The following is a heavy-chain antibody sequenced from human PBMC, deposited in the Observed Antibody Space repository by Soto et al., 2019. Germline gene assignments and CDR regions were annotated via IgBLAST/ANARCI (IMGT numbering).Heavy chain of an antibody. CDR3: ARTSYCGGDCYKNPFDY. J-gene: IGHJ4*02. Sequence: GESLKISCEGSGYSFTSYWISWVRQMPGKGLEWMGRIDPSDSYTTYSPSFQGHVTISADKSISTAYLQWSSLKASDTAMYYCARTSYCGGDCYKNPFDYWGQGTLVTVSS. V-gene: IGHV5-10-1*01. CDR1: GYSFTSYW. D-gene: IGHD2-21*02. CDR2: IDPSDSYT.